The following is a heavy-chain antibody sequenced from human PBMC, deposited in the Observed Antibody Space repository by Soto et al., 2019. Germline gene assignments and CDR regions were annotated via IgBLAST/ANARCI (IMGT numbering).Heavy chain of an antibody. J-gene: IGHJ4*02. D-gene: IGHD3-9*01. V-gene: IGHV3-23*01. CDR3: AQARSDWFDIDY. Sequence: EVQLLESGGGLVQPGGSLRLSCAASGFTFSSYVMSWVRQAPGKGLEWVSAIGGGGGGTYYADSVKGRFTISRDNSKITLSLQMNNLRAEDSAVYYCAQARSDWFDIDYWGQGTMVTVSS. CDR1: GFTFSSYV. CDR2: IGGGGGGT.